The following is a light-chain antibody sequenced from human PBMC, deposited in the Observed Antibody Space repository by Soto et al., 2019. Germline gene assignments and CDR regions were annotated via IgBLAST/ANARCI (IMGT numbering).Light chain of an antibody. V-gene: IGKV1-5*03. Sequence: DIQMTESASTLFGSVGDRVTITCRASQTISSWLAWYKQKPGKAPKIMSYKASTLKSGVPSRFRGSGSGTEFTLTISSLKPDDFATYYCQHYNSYSEAFGQGTKVDIK. CDR3: QHYNSYSEA. CDR2: KAS. CDR1: QTISSW. J-gene: IGKJ1*01.